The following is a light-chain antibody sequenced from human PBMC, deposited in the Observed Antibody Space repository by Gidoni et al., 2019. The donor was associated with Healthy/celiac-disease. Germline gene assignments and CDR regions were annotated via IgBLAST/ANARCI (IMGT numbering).Light chain of an antibody. J-gene: IGLJ2*01. CDR1: KLGDKY. CDR2: QDS. Sequence: SYELTQPPSVSVSPGQTASITCSGDKLGDKYACWSQQKPGQSPVLVIYQDSKRPSGIPERFSGSNSGNTATLTISGTQAMDEADYYCQAWDSSTGDVVFGGGTKLTVL. V-gene: IGLV3-1*01. CDR3: QAWDSSTGDVV.